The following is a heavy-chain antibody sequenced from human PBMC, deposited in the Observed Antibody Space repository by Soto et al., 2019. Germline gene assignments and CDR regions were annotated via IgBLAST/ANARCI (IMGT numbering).Heavy chain of an antibody. CDR2: ISYDGSNK. J-gene: IGHJ6*02. CDR3: ASRSNYYGSGRSYYYYGMDV. CDR1: GFTFSSYA. D-gene: IGHD3-10*01. V-gene: IGHV3-30-3*01. Sequence: PGGSLRLSCAASGFTFSSYAMHWVRQAPGKWLDWVAVISYDGSNKYYADSVKGRFTISRDNSKNTLYLQMNSLRAEDTAVYYCASRSNYYGSGRSYYYYGMDVWGQGTTVTVSS.